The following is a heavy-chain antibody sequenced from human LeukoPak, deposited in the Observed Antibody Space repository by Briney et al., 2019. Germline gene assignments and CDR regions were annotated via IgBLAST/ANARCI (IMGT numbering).Heavy chain of an antibody. Sequence: ASVKVSCKASGYTFTSYAMHWVRQAPGQRLEWMGWINTNTGNPTYAQGFTGRFVFSLDTSVSTAYLQISSLKAEDTAVHYCARDLTIQDLLWFGEEVTYNWFDPWGQGTLVTVSS. J-gene: IGHJ5*02. V-gene: IGHV7-4-1*02. CDR3: ARDLTIQDLLWFGEEVTYNWFDP. CDR2: INTNTGNP. D-gene: IGHD3-10*01. CDR1: GYTFTSYA.